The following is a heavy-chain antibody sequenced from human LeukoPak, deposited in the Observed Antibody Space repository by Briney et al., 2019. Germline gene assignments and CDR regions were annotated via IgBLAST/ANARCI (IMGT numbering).Heavy chain of an antibody. CDR1: GFTFRNYG. CDR2: IWSGGSTK. V-gene: IGHV3-33*01. CDR3: ARGTSSSWYYFDH. J-gene: IGHJ4*02. D-gene: IGHD6-13*01. Sequence: GGSLRLSCAASGFTFRNYGMHWVRQAPGKGLEWVAVIWSGGSTKYYAESVQGRFTISRDTSKNRLYLQLNSLRVEDTAVFYCARGTSSSWYYFDHWGQGTLVTVSS.